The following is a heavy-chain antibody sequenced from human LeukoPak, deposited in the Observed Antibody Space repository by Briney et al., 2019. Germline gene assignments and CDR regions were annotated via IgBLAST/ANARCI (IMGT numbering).Heavy chain of an antibody. CDR2: IYYSGST. CDR3: ARGGRYCSGGSCLNWFDP. J-gene: IGHJ5*02. V-gene: IGHV4-59*01. Sequence: SETLSLTCTVSGGSISSYYWGWIRQPPGKGLEWIGYIYYSGSTNYNPSLKSRVTISVDTSKNQFSLKLSSVTAADTAVYYCARGGRYCSGGSCLNWFDPWGQGTLVTVSS. D-gene: IGHD2-15*01. CDR1: GGSISSYY.